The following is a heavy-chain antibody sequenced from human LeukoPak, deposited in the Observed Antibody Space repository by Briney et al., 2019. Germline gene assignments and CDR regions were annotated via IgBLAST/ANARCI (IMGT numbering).Heavy chain of an antibody. J-gene: IGHJ4*02. CDR3: ARDLYSSSYRDY. Sequence: GGSLRLSCAASGFTFSSYEMNWVRQAPGKGLEWVSYISSSGSTIYYADSVKDRFTISRDNAKNSLYLQMNSLRAEDTAVYYCARDLYSSSYRDYWGQGTLVTVSS. CDR1: GFTFSSYE. CDR2: ISSSGSTI. D-gene: IGHD6-6*01. V-gene: IGHV3-48*03.